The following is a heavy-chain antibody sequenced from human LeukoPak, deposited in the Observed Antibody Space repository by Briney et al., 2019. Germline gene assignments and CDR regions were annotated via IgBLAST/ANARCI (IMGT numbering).Heavy chain of an antibody. V-gene: IGHV3-23*01. CDR1: GFTFSSYA. CDR3: ATLRLSDHFDY. Sequence: GGSLRLSCAASGFTFSSYAMSWVRQAPARGLEWVSSLRGDGETFYGDSVKGRFTLSRDESRNTVYLQMNNLRVEDTAVYYCATLRLSDHFDYWGQGTLVTVSS. J-gene: IGHJ4*02. CDR2: LRGDGET. D-gene: IGHD2-15*01.